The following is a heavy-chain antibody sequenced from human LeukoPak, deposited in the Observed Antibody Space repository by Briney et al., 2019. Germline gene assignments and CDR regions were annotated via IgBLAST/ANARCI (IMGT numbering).Heavy chain of an antibody. D-gene: IGHD2-8*01. CDR2: ISGNGGST. V-gene: IGHV3-64D*09. J-gene: IGHJ4*02. CDR1: RIIFSSSL. Sequence: GGSLRLSCSASRIIFSSSLMFCVRQAPGKGLEYVAAISGNGGSTYHSDTVYGRFTIYRDNSKNTLYLQMTSLRAEDTALYYCVKDNGQGGFDSWGPGTLVTVSA. CDR3: VKDNGQGGFDS.